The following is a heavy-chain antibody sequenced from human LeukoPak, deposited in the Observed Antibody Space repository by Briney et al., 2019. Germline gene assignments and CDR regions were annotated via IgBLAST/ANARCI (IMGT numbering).Heavy chain of an antibody. CDR3: ARKYYGFWSGNREVYYYYYMDV. CDR2: MNPNSGNT. Sequence: ASVMVSCKASGYTFTSYDINWVRQATGQGLEWMGWMNPNSGNTGYAQKFQGRVTITRNTSISTAYMELSSLRSEDTAVYYCARKYYGFWSGNREVYYYYYMDVWGKGTTVTVSS. J-gene: IGHJ6*03. D-gene: IGHD3-3*01. V-gene: IGHV1-8*03. CDR1: GYTFTSYD.